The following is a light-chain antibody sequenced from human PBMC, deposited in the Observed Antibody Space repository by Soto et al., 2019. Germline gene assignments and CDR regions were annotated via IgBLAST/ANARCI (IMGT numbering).Light chain of an antibody. J-gene: IGKJ1*01. CDR1: QGISSW. CDR2: TAS. Sequence: DIQMTQSPSSVSASVGDRVTITCRASQGISSWLAWFQQKPGKAPELLIYTASTLQSGVPPRFSGSESGTDFTLAISSLQPEDFATYYCQQGNSFPWTFGQGTKVDIK. V-gene: IGKV1-12*01. CDR3: QQGNSFPWT.